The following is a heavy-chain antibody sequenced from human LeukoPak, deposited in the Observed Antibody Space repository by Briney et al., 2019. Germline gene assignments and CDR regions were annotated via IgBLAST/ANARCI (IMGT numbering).Heavy chain of an antibody. CDR1: GFTFSSYA. J-gene: IGHJ1*01. Sequence: PGGSLRLSCAASGFTFSSYAMHWVRQAPGKGLEWVAVMSYDGSNKYYADSVKGRFTISRDNSKNTLYLQMNSLRAEDTAVYYCARDNVGAQGRDFQHWGQGTLVTVSS. V-gene: IGHV3-30-3*01. CDR3: ARDNVGAQGRDFQH. CDR2: MSYDGSNK. D-gene: IGHD1-26*01.